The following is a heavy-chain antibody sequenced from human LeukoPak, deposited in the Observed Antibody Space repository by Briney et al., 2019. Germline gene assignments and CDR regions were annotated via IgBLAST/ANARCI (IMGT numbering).Heavy chain of an antibody. CDR3: ARSLTPGQDSITMIVVVITPYYFDY. D-gene: IGHD3-22*01. V-gene: IGHV1-2*02. J-gene: IGHJ4*02. CDR1: GYTFTGYY. Sequence: GASVKVCCKASGYTFTGYYMHWVRQAPGQGLEWMGWINPNSGGTNYAQKFQGRVTMTRDTSISTAYMELSRLRSDDTAVYYCARSLTPGQDSITMIVVVITPYYFDYWGQGTLVTVSS. CDR2: INPNSGGT.